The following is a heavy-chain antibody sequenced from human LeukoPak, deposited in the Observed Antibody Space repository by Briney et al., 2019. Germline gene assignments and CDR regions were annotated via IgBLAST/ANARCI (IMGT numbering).Heavy chain of an antibody. CDR2: IADDGKDK. V-gene: IGHV3-30*19. Sequence: PGGSLRPSCAASGFTFSSYGIHWVRQAPGKGLEWVAVIADDGKDKHYVESVKGRFTISRDNSKNTLYLQMNSLRVEDTAVYYCARDRHVAAAGYYFDYWGQGTLVTVSS. CDR1: GFTFSSYG. CDR3: ARDRHVAAAGYYFDY. J-gene: IGHJ4*02. D-gene: IGHD6-25*01.